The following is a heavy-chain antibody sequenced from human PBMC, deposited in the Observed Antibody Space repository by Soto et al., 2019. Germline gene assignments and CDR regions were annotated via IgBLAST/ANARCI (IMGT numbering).Heavy chain of an antibody. CDR2: LYDVYGS. J-gene: IGHJ6*02. CDR3: ARDASYYSLWSGYYPSRNGMDV. D-gene: IGHD3-3*01. CDR1: GLTVSGTKY. V-gene: IGHV3-66*01. Sequence: GGSLRLSCAAFGLTVSGTKYVAWVRQAPGKGLEWVSALYDVYGSFYADSVKGRFTISRDNSRNTVYLQMNSLRADDTAVYYCARDASYYSLWSGYYPSRNGMDVWGQGATVTVSS.